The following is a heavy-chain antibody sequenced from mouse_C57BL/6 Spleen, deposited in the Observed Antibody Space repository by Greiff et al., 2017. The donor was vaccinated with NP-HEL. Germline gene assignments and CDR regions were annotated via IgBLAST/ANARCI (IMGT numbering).Heavy chain of an antibody. J-gene: IGHJ1*03. CDR3: ARRGYYYGSSYGWYFDV. CDR1: GYAFSSSW. CDR2: IYPGDGDT. D-gene: IGHD1-1*01. V-gene: IGHV1-82*01. Sequence: QVQLKQSGPELVKPGASVKISCKASGYAFSSSWMNWVKQRPGKGLEWIGRIYPGDGDTNYNGKFKGKATLTADKSSSTAYMQLSSLTSEDSAVYFCARRGYYYGSSYGWYFDVWGTGTTVTVSS.